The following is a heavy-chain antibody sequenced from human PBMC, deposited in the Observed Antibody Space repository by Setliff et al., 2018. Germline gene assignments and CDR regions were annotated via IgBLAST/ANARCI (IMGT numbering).Heavy chain of an antibody. CDR2: IRQDGSEI. D-gene: IGHD2-15*01. J-gene: IGHJ4*02. CDR3: ARTCSGSGCYAGLES. CDR1: GFTSRSYW. Sequence: PGGSLRLSCVASGFTSRSYWMSWVRQAPGKGLEWVANIRQDGSEIYYVDSVKGRFTISRDNAKNSLYLQMNSLRPEDTAVYYCARTCSGSGCYAGLESWGQGTPVTVSS. V-gene: IGHV3-7*01.